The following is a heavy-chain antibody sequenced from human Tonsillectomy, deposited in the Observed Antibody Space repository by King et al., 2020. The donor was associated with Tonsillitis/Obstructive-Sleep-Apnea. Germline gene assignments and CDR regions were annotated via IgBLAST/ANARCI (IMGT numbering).Heavy chain of an antibody. Sequence: VQLVESGGGLVQPGGSLRLSCAASGFTFSSYWMHWVRQVPGKGLVWVSRIKSDGSRTDYADSVKGRFTMSRDNAKNTLYLQMNSLRAEDTAVYYCARVPRTGYYYYMDVWGKGTTVTVSS. CDR2: IKSDGSRT. J-gene: IGHJ6*03. V-gene: IGHV3-74*01. CDR3: ARVPRTGYYYYMDV. CDR1: GFTFSSYW. D-gene: IGHD3/OR15-3a*01.